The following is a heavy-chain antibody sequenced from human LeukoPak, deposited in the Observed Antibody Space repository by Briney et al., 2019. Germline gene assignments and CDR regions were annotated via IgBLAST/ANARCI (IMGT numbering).Heavy chain of an antibody. CDR2: INHSGST. D-gene: IGHD2-15*01. Sequence: PSETLSLTCAVYGGSFSGYYWSWIRQPPGKGLEWIGEINHSGSTKYNPSLKTRVTMSVDTAKNQFSLKMSSLTAADTAVYYCARDGGYCSGGNCYSDNWGQGTLVTVSS. V-gene: IGHV4-34*01. CDR3: ARDGGYCSGGNCYSDN. CDR1: GGSFSGYY. J-gene: IGHJ4*02.